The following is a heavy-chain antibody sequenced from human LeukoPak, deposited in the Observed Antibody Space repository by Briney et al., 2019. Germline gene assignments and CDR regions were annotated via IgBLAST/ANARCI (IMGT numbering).Heavy chain of an antibody. CDR1: GGTFSSYA. CDR3: AMEYSSSSGRILFDY. D-gene: IGHD6-6*01. V-gene: IGHV1-69*05. J-gene: IGHJ4*02. CDR2: IIPIFGTA. Sequence: GSSVKVSCKASGGTFSSYAISWVRQAPGQGLEWMGGIIPIFGTANYAQKFQGRVTITTDESTSTAYMELSSLRSEDTAVYYCAMEYSSSSGRILFDYWGQGTLVTVSS.